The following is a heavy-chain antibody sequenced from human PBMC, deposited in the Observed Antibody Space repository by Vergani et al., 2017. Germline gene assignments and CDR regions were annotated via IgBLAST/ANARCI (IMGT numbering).Heavy chain of an antibody. CDR3: ARGLEMATISTQGDYDY. Sequence: QVQLVQSGAEVKKPGSSVKVSCKASGGTFSSYAISWVRQAPGQGLEWMGGIIPIFGTANYAQKFQGRVTITADESTSTAYMELSSLRSDDTAVYYCARGLEMATISTQGDYDYWGQGTLVTVSS. CDR2: IIPIFGTA. J-gene: IGHJ4*02. CDR1: GGTFSSYA. D-gene: IGHD5-24*01. V-gene: IGHV1-69*01.